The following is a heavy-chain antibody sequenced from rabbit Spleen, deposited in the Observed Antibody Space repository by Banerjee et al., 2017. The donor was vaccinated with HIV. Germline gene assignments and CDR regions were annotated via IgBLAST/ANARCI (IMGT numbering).Heavy chain of an antibody. V-gene: IGHV1S40*01. J-gene: IGHJ6*01. CDR1: GFSFNSGYD. CDR3: ARDTGSSFSSYGMDL. CDR2: VYAGSSGST. Sequence: QSLEESGGGLVKPGASLTLTCKTSGFSFNSGYDMCWVRQAPGKGLESIACVYAGSSGSTYSATWAKGRFTISKTSSTTVTLQMTSLTVADTATYFCARDTGSSFSSYGMDLWGPGTLVTVS. D-gene: IGHD8-1*01.